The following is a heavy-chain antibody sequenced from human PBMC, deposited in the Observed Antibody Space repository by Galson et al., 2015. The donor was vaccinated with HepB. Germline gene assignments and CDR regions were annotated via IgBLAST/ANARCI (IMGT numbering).Heavy chain of an antibody. D-gene: IGHD3-9*01. Sequence: SVKVSCKASGYTFTSYGISWVRQAPGQGLEWMGWISAYNGNTNYAQKLQGRVTISVDTSKNQFSLKLSSVTAADTAVYYCARLTRAYYDILTGPKAGAWFDPWGQGTLVTVSS. CDR3: ARLTRAYYDILTGPKAGAWFDP. V-gene: IGHV1-18*01. J-gene: IGHJ5*02. CDR2: ISAYNGNT. CDR1: GYTFTSYG.